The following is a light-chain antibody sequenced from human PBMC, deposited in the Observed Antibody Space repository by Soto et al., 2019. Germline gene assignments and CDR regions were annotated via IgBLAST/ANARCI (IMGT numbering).Light chain of an antibody. CDR1: SSDVDGYNR. V-gene: IGLV2-18*02. Sequence: QSVLTQPPSVSGSPGQSVTLSCTGTSSDVDGYNRVSWYQQPPGKAPKLLIYDVSNRPSGGSTRFSGSKSGNTASLTISGLQAEDEADYYCTSYATGSAYVFGPGTKVTVL. CDR2: DVS. CDR3: TSYATGSAYV. J-gene: IGLJ1*01.